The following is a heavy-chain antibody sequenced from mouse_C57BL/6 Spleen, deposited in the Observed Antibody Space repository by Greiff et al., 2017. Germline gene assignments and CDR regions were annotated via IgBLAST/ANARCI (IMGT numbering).Heavy chain of an antibody. V-gene: IGHV5-4*01. D-gene: IGHD2-4*01. CDR1: GFTFSSYD. J-gene: IGHJ2*01. CDR2: ISAGGSYT. CDR3: ARGARLQDY. Sequence: EVQVVESGGGLVKPGGSLKLSCAASGFTFSSYDMSWVRQTPEKRLEWVATISAGGSYTYYPDNVKGRFTITRDNAKTNLYLQMSHWEPEDTAMFYLARGARLQDYWGQGTTLTGSS.